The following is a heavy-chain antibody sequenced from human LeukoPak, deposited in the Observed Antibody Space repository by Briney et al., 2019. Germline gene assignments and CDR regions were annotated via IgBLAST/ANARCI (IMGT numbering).Heavy chain of an antibody. CDR3: ARDDAVTGGSLDF. CDR1: GFIFNKYA. V-gene: IGHV3-23*01. D-gene: IGHD2-8*01. CDR2: IHGHDGAT. Sequence: GGSLRLSCVTSGFIFNKYAMSWARQTPGNGLEWVARIHGHDGATYYPDSVRGRFTISRDTSKNTVFLQLNNLRAEDTAIYYCARDDAVTGGSLDFWGQGTLVSVSS. J-gene: IGHJ4*02.